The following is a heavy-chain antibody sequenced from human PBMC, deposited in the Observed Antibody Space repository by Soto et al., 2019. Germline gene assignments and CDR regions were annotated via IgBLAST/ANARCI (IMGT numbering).Heavy chain of an antibody. CDR2: IKQDGTEK. CDR1: GFTFSTNW. D-gene: IGHD1-26*01. J-gene: IGHJ4*02. V-gene: IGHV3-7*01. Sequence: EVQLVESGGGLVQPGGSLRLSCAASGFTFSTNWMSWVRQAPGKGLEWVAKIKQDGTEKYYVDSVKGRFTISRDNAKNSLYLQMNSLRAEDTAVYYCARGWDLDYWGQGTLVTVSS. CDR3: ARGWDLDY.